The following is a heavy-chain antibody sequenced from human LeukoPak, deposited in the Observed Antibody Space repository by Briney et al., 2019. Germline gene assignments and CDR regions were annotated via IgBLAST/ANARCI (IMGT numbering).Heavy chain of an antibody. CDR1: GFTFSSYA. CDR2: ISYDGSNK. V-gene: IGHV3-30-3*01. CDR3: ARLLSGN. D-gene: IGHD2-15*01. J-gene: IGHJ4*02. Sequence: GRSLRLSCAASGFTFSSYAMHWVCQAPGKGLEWVAVISYDGSNKYYADSVKGRFTISRDNSKNTLYLQMNSLRAEDTAVYYCARLLSGNWGQGTLVTVSS.